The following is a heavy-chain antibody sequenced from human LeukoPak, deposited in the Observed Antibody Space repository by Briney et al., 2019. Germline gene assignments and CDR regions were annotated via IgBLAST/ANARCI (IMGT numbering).Heavy chain of an antibody. V-gene: IGHV3-48*01. D-gene: IGHD2-15*01. CDR1: GFTLSSYS. CDR2: ISSSSKTI. J-gene: IGHJ1*01. CDR3: ASDSYSPEYFQH. Sequence: GGSLRLSCAASGFTLSSYSMNWVRQAPGKGLEWVSYISSSSKTIYYADSVKGRFTISRDNSKNTLYLQMNSLRAEDTAVYYCASDSYSPEYFQHWGQGTLVTVSS.